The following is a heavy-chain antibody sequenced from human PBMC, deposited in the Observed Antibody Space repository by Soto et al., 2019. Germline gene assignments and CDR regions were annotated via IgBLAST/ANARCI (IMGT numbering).Heavy chain of an antibody. V-gene: IGHV3-23*01. Sequence: EVQLLESGGGLVQPGGSLRLSCAASGFTFSSYAMSWVRQAPGKGLEWVSGISDSGGSTYYADSVKGRFTISRDNSKNTLYLQMNSLRAEDTAVYYCANGCGGTCYSRIHYWGQGTPVTVSS. CDR3: ANGCGGTCYSRIHY. J-gene: IGHJ4*02. CDR2: ISDSGGST. CDR1: GFTFSSYA. D-gene: IGHD2-15*01.